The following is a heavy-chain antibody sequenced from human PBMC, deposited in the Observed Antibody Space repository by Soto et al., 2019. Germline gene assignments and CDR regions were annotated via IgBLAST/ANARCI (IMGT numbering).Heavy chain of an antibody. J-gene: IGHJ5*02. CDR3: ARSKSGYDDNWFDP. CDR2: INPNSGGT. D-gene: IGHD5-12*01. CDR1: GYTFTGYY. V-gene: IGHV1-2*02. Sequence: ASVKVSCKASGYTFTGYYMHWVRQAPGQGLEWMGWINPNSGGTNYAQKFQGRVTMTWDTSISTAYMELSRLRSDDTAVYYCARSKSGYDDNWFDPWGQGTLVTVSS.